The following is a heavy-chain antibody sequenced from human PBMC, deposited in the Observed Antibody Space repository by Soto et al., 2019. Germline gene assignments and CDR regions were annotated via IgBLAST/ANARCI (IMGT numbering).Heavy chain of an antibody. J-gene: IGHJ4*02. CDR2: IKEDASEE. Sequence: EVQLVQSGGDLVQPGGSLRLSCVASGFTFNTYWMTWVRQAPGMWLEWVAGIKEDASEEVYVDSVKGRFSISRDNAKNSLSLQLNSLRAEYTAVYYFATAISSPFSNFDSWGQGSLVTVSS. D-gene: IGHD2-2*01. CDR3: ATAISSPFSNFDS. CDR1: GFTFNTYW. V-gene: IGHV3-7*01.